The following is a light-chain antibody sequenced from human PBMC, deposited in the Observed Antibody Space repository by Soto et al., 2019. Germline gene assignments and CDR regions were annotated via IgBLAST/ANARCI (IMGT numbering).Light chain of an antibody. CDR3: LLYGSSAST. Sequence: EIVLTQSPGTLSLSPGERATLSCRASQSVSSNYLAWYQQKPGQSPRPLIYGSSSRATGIPDRFSGRVAGTDFPLTTSRLESEGFAVFYCLLYGSSASTFGQGTKVEIK. V-gene: IGKV3-20*01. CDR2: GSS. J-gene: IGKJ1*01. CDR1: QSVSSNY.